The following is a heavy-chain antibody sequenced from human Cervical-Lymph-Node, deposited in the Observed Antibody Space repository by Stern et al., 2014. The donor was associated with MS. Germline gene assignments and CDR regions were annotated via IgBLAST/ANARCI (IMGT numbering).Heavy chain of an antibody. D-gene: IGHD6-19*01. CDR2: MYPGDSDT. CDR1: GYSFTSYW. V-gene: IGHV5-51*01. CDR3: ARHCAKREQCAFDY. J-gene: IGHJ4*02. Sequence: EVQLVESGAEVKKPGESLKISCKGFGYSFTSYWIGWGRQMPGKGLEWMGIMYPGDSDTRYSPSFQGHVTISADKSISTAYLQWSSLKASDTAMYYCARHCAKREQCAFDYWGQGTLVTVSS.